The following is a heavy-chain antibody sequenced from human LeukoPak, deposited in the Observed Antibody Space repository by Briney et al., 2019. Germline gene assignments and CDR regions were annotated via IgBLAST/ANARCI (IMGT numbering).Heavy chain of an antibody. J-gene: IGHJ4*02. CDR3: ARSNQAYSGSYSVDY. D-gene: IGHD1-26*01. V-gene: IGHV1-2*02. Sequence: ASVKVSCKASGYTFTGYYMHWVRQAPGQGLEWMGWINPNSGGTNYAQKFQGRVTMTRDTSISTAYMELSRRRSDDTAVYYCARSNQAYSGSYSVDYWGQGTLVTVSS. CDR2: INPNSGGT. CDR1: GYTFTGYY.